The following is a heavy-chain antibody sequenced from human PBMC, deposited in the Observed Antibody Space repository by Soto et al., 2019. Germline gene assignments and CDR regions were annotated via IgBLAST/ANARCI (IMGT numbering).Heavy chain of an antibody. Sequence: ASVKVSCKASGFTFTSSAFQWVRQARGQRLEWIGWIAVGSGYTNYAQRFQDRVTLTRDMSTATTYMELSRLTSEDTAIYYCAADATAWQQMVPSDYWGQGTLVTVSS. D-gene: IGHD2-8*01. CDR2: IAVGSGYT. J-gene: IGHJ4*02. V-gene: IGHV1-58*01. CDR1: GFTFTSSA. CDR3: AADATAWQQMVPSDY.